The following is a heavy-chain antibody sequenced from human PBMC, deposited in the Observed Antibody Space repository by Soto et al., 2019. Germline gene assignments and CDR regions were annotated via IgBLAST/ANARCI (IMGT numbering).Heavy chain of an antibody. D-gene: IGHD3-22*01. CDR2: INPKSGGT. Sequence: GASVRVSCKASGYTFTDYYIHWVRQAPGQGLEWMGWINPKSGGTSYAQQFQGRVTMARDTSITTAYMDLSSLRSDDTAVYYCASWYYDTSGHDAFDIWGQGTMVTVSS. CDR3: ASWYYDTSGHDAFDI. CDR1: GYTFTDYY. J-gene: IGHJ3*02. V-gene: IGHV1-2*02.